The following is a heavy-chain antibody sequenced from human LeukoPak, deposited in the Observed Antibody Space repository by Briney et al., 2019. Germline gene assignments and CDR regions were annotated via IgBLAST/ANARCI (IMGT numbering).Heavy chain of an antibody. CDR3: AKLTDY. Sequence: GGSLRLSCAASGFIFGSYAMNWVRQVPGKGLEWVSSMSASGDSTYYADSVKGRFTISRDNSKSALYLQMNSLRAEDTAVYYCAKLTDYWGQGTLVTVSS. CDR2: MSASGDST. J-gene: IGHJ4*02. CDR1: GFIFGSYA. V-gene: IGHV3-23*01.